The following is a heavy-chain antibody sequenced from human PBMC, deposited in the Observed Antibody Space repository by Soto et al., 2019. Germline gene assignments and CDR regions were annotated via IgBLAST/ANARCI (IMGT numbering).Heavy chain of an antibody. V-gene: IGHV3-23*01. J-gene: IGHJ6*01. CDR1: GFTFSSYA. CDR3: AKDRDGVAAGPTKVYSVDL. CDR2: ISGSGDST. D-gene: IGHD6-13*01. Sequence: EVQLLESGGGLVQPGGSLRLSCAASGFTFSSYAMSWVRQAPGQGLEWVSVISGSGDSTYYADSVRGRFTISRDNSKNTLYLRMNSRGARDTAVYYFAKDRDGVAAGPTKVYSVDLWGQGTAVTVSS.